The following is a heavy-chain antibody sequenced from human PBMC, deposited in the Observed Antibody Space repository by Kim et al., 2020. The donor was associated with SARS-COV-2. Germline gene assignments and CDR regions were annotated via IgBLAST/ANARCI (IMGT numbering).Heavy chain of an antibody. CDR2: ISSTSSYT. CDR1: GFTFSDYY. J-gene: IGHJ6*02. V-gene: IGHV3-11*03. Sequence: GGSLRLSCAASGFTFSDYYMSWIRQAPGKGLEWISYISSTSSYTKYADSVKGRFTISRDNAKNSLYLQMNRLRAEDTAVYYCARGAVYYYYGMDVWGQGT. CDR3: ARGAVYYYYGMDV. D-gene: IGHD3-16*01.